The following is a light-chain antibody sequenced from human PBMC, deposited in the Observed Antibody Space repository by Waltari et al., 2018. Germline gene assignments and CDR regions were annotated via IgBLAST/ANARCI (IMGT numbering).Light chain of an antibody. Sequence: QSALTQPASVSGSPGQSITISCTGTSSAVGNYNLVSWYQQPPGKAPKLIIYEDNKRPSGVSIRFSGSKSDNTASLTISGLQAEDEADYYCCSYAGSSTLVFGGGTKLTVL. CDR2: EDN. V-gene: IGLV2-23*01. CDR3: CSYAGSSTLV. J-gene: IGLJ2*01. CDR1: SSAVGNYNL.